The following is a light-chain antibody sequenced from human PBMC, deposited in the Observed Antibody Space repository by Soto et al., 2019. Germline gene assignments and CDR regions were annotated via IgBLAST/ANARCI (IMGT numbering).Light chain of an antibody. V-gene: IGKV1-5*03. CDR1: QTISSW. J-gene: IGKJ1*01. CDR2: KAS. CDR3: QQYSDSSGA. Sequence: DIQMTQSPSTLSGSVGDRVTITCRACQTISSWLAWYQQKPGKAPKLLIYKASTLESGVPSRFSGSGSGTDFTLTISSLQPDDFATYYCQQYSDSSGAFGQGTKVDIK.